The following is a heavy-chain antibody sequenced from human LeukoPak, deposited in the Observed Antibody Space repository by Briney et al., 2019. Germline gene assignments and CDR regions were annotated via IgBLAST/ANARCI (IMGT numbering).Heavy chain of an antibody. CDR2: ISAYNGNT. V-gene: IGHV1-18*01. D-gene: IGHD3-16*01. CDR3: AREAPVVDRYDYVWGSPIDY. J-gene: IGHJ4*02. CDR1: GYTFTSYG. Sequence: ASVKVSCKASGYTFTSYGISWVRQAPGQGLEWMGWISAYNGNTNYAQKLQGRVTMTTDTSTSTAYMELRSLRSDDTAVYYCAREAPVVDRYDYVWGSPIDYWGQGTLVTVSS.